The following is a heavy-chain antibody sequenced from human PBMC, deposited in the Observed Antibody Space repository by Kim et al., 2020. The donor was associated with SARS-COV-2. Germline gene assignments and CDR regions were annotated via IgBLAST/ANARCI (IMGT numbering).Heavy chain of an antibody. Sequence: GGSLRLSCAASGFTVSSNYMSWVRQAPGKGLEWVSVIYSGGGTNYADSVKGRFTISRDNSENTLYRQMNSLRAEDTAVYYCARRYSSSWFLDYWGQGTLVTVSS. J-gene: IGHJ4*02. CDR2: IYSGGGT. V-gene: IGHV3-66*04. CDR1: GFTVSSNY. D-gene: IGHD6-13*01. CDR3: ARRYSSSWFLDY.